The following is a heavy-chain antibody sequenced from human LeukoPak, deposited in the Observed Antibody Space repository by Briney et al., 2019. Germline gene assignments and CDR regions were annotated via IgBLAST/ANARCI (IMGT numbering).Heavy chain of an antibody. CDR1: GVSFSGYY. J-gene: IGHJ5*02. Sequence: AETLSLTCAVYGVSFSGYYWSWLRQPPGKGLEWLGEINHSGSTNYNPSLKSRVTISVDTSKKQFSLKLSSVTAADTAVYYCASRFGGDQSPNWFDPWGQGTLVTVSS. CDR3: ASRFGGDQSPNWFDP. V-gene: IGHV4-34*01. D-gene: IGHD2-21*02. CDR2: INHSGST.